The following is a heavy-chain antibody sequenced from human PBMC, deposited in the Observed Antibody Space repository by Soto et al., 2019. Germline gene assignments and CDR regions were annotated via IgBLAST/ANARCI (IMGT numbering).Heavy chain of an antibody. J-gene: IGHJ6*02. D-gene: IGHD3-3*01. CDR2: IYHSGST. Sequence: SETLSLTCAVSGGSISSSNWWSWVRRPPGKGLEWIGEIYHSGSTNYNPSLKSRVTISVDKSKNQFSLKLSSVTAADTAVYYCARDKTARRGMGNGYDFWSGYSHHYYGMDVWGQGTTVTVSS. CDR3: ARDKTARRGMGNGYDFWSGYSHHYYGMDV. V-gene: IGHV4-4*02. CDR1: GGSISSSNW.